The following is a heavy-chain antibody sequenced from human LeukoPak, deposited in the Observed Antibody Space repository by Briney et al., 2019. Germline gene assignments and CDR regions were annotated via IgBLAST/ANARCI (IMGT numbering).Heavy chain of an antibody. V-gene: IGHV3-11*01. CDR3: ARSIGLTGGGVDV. CDR2: ITNGGSTI. CDR1: GFTFSDYN. Sequence: GGSLRLSCAASGFTFSDYNMNWVRQAPGKGLEWVSYITNGGSTIHHADSVKGRFTISRDNAQKTLYLQMNSLRAEDTAVYYCARSIGLTGGGVDVWGQGTTVTASS. D-gene: IGHD3-9*01. J-gene: IGHJ6*02.